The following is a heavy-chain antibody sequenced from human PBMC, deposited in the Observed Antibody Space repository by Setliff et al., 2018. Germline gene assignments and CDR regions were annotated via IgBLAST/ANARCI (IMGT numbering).Heavy chain of an antibody. CDR3: ARTFTGRYFDL. V-gene: IGHV4-61*09. CDR2: IYTSWST. J-gene: IGHJ2*01. Sequence: SETLSLTCTVSDDSISSRHYYWSWIRQPAGKGLEWLGQIYTSWSTNYNPSLKGRATLSIDASKKQFSLKLTSVTAADTAVYYCARTFTGRYFDLWGRGTLVTAPQ. CDR1: DDSISSRHYY.